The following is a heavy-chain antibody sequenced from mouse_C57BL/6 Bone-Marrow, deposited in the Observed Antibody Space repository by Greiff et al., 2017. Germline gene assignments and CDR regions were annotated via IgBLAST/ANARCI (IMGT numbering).Heavy chain of an antibody. D-gene: IGHD1-1*01. V-gene: IGHV5-15*01. CDR1: GFTFSDYG. Sequence: EVKLMESGGGLVQPGGSLKLSCAASGFTFSDYGMAWVRQAPRKGPEWVAFISNLAYSIHYADTVTGRFTISIENAKNTLYLEMGSLRSEDTAMYYCARHGTTVVAPDAWFAYWGQGTLVTVSA. CDR3: ARHGTTVVAPDAWFAY. CDR2: ISNLAYSI. J-gene: IGHJ3*01.